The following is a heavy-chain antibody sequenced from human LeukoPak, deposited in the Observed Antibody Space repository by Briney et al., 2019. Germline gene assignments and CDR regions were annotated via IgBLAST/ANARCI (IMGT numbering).Heavy chain of an antibody. D-gene: IGHD1-1*01. V-gene: IGHV4-59*01. CDR3: ARGRVSSSTWYSTYYYYFYMDV. CDR1: GGSISSYY. CDR2: VDHTGST. J-gene: IGHJ6*03. Sequence: SETLSLACSVSGGSISSYYWSWIRQPPGKGLEWIGYVDHTGSTNFNPSLNGRVSISRDTTKNLFSLRLRSVTAADTAVYFCARGRVSSSTWYSTYYYYFYMDVWGKGTTVTVSS.